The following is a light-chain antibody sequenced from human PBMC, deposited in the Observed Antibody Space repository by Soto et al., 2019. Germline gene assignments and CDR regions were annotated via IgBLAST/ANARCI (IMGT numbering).Light chain of an antibody. CDR1: QGISSY. V-gene: IGKV1-9*01. Sequence: DIQLAQSPSFLSASVGDRVTITCRASQGISSYLAWYQQKPGKAPKLLIYGASSLQSGVPSRFSGSGSGTDFTLTISSLQPEDFATYYCQQGYSFPVTFGGGTKVDIK. J-gene: IGKJ4*01. CDR3: QQGYSFPVT. CDR2: GAS.